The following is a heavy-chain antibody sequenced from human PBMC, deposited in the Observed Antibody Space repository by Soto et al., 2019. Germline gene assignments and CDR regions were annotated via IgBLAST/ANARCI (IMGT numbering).Heavy chain of an antibody. J-gene: IGHJ4*02. CDR2: ISGSGGST. V-gene: IGHV3-23*01. CDR3: ANGISANDYGDDQGY. Sequence: EVQLLESGGGLVQPGGSLRLSCAASGFSFSSYAMSWVRQAPGKGLEWVSAISGSGGSTYYADSVKGRFTISRDNSKNTLYLQMNSLRAKDTAVYYCANGISANDYGDDQGYWGQGTLVTVSS. CDR1: GFSFSSYA. D-gene: IGHD4-17*01.